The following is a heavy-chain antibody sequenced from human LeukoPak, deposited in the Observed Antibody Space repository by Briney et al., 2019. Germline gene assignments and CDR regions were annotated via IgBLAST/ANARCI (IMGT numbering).Heavy chain of an antibody. V-gene: IGHV3-49*04. D-gene: IGHD3-10*01. CDR3: TRDDYGSGSYWD. CDR1: GFNFGDYA. CDR2: IRSKAFGGTT. Sequence: GGSLRLSCTTSGFNFGDYAMSWVRQAPGKGLEWVGFIRSKAFGGTTEYAASVKGRFTISRDDSKSIAYLQMNSLKNEDTAVYYCTRDDYGSGSYWDWGQGTLVTVSS. J-gene: IGHJ4*02.